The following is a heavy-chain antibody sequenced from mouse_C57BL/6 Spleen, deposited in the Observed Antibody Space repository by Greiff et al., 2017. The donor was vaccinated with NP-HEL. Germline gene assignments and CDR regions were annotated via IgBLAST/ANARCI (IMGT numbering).Heavy chain of an antibody. V-gene: IGHV5-4*01. D-gene: IGHD1-1*02. CDR1: GFTFSSYA. J-gene: IGHJ4*01. CDR2: ISDGGSYT. CDR3: AKERSYGDYYAMDY. Sequence: DVMLVESGGGLVKPGGSLKLSCAASGFTFSSYAMSWVRQTPEKRLEWVATISDGGSYTYYPDNVKGRFTISRDNAKNNLYLQMSHLKSEDTAMYYCAKERSYGDYYAMDYWGQGTSVTVSS.